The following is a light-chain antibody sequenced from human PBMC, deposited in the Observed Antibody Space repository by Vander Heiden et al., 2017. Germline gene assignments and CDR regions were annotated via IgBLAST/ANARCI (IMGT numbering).Light chain of an antibody. CDR3: QQYNNWPP. CDR1: QSVSSN. V-gene: IGKV3-15*01. J-gene: IGKJ4*01. Sequence: EIVMTQSPATLSVSPGERATLSCRASQSVSSNLAWYQQKPGQAPRLLIDGASTRATGIPARFSGSGSGTEFTLTISSLQSEDFAVYYCQQYNNWPPFGGGTKVEIK. CDR2: GAS.